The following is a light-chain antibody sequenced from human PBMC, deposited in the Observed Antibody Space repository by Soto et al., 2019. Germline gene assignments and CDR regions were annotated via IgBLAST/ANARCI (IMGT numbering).Light chain of an antibody. CDR3: QQRSSWPQIT. V-gene: IGKV3-11*01. CDR2: DAS. Sequence: EIVLTQSPATLSLSPGERATLSCRASQSVSKYLAWYQQKPGQAPRLLIHDASNRPTGIPARLSGSGSATDLPLTISSLDPEDFGVYYCQQRSSWPQITFGGGTKVEIK. CDR1: QSVSKY. J-gene: IGKJ4*01.